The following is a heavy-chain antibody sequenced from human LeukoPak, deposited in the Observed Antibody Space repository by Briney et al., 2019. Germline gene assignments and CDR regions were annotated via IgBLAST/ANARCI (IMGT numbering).Heavy chain of an antibody. V-gene: IGHV3-20*04. D-gene: IGHD6-13*01. Sequence: PGGSLGLSCAASGFTFDDYGMSWVRQAPGKGLEWVSGINWNGGSTGYADSVKGRFTISRDNAKNSLYLQMNSLRAEDTALYYCVRFRGYSSSWYGPKAFDYWGQGTLVTVSS. CDR2: INWNGGST. J-gene: IGHJ4*02. CDR3: VRFRGYSSSWYGPKAFDY. CDR1: GFTFDDYG.